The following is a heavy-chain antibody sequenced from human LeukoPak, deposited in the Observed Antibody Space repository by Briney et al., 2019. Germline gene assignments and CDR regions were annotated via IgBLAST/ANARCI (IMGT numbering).Heavy chain of an antibody. CDR2: IRSKAYGGTT. V-gene: IGHV3-49*04. CDR3: TATMVRGVIRNYYYYMDV. D-gene: IGHD3-10*01. CDR1: GFTFGDYA. J-gene: IGHJ6*03. Sequence: PGGSLRLSCTASGFTFGDYAMSWVRQAPGKGLEWVGFIRSKAYGGTTEYAASVKGRFTISRDDSKSIAYLQMNSLKTEDTAVYYCTATMVRGVIRNYYYYMDVWGKGTTVTISS.